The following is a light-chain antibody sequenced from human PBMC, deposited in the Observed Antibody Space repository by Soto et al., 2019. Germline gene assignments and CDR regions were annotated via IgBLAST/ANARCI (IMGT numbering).Light chain of an antibody. Sequence: QSVLTQPASVSGSPGQSITLSCTGTSSDVGSYNLVSWYQQHPGKAPKVMIYEVSKRPSGVPNRFSGSKSGNTASLTISGLQAEDEADYYCCSYAGSSTYVFGTGTKVTV. J-gene: IGLJ1*01. CDR2: EVS. CDR1: SSDVGSYNL. CDR3: CSYAGSSTYV. V-gene: IGLV2-23*02.